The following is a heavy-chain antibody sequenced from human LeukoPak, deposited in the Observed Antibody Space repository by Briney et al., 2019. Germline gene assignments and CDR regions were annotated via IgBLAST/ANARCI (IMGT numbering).Heavy chain of an antibody. CDR2: TNSDGRTT. CDR3: AREGYYDSSGYSIRFRY. J-gene: IGHJ4*02. Sequence: GGSLRLSCEASEFTFSSYWTHWVRQAPGKVLVWVSRTNSDGRTTIYAGSVKGRFTISRDNAKSTLYLQMNSLRAEDTAVYYCAREGYYDSSGYSIRFRYWGQGTMVTGSS. CDR1: EFTFSSYW. D-gene: IGHD3-22*01. V-gene: IGHV3-74*01.